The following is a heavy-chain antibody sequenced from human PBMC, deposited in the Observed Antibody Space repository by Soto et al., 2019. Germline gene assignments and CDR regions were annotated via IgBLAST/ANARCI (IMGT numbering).Heavy chain of an antibody. CDR1: GYTFTSYG. CDR3: ARATYSSSWYFGTPAVQACFDY. Sequence: ASVKVSCKASGYTFTSYGISWVRQAPGQGLEWMGWISAYNGNTNYAQKLQGRVTMTTDTSTSTAYMELRSLRSDDTAVYYCARATYSSSWYFGTPAVQACFDYWGQGTLVTVSS. D-gene: IGHD6-13*01. J-gene: IGHJ4*02. V-gene: IGHV1-18*01. CDR2: ISAYNGNT.